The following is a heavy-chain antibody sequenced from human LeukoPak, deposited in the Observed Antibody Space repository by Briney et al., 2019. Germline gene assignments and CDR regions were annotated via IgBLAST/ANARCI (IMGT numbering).Heavy chain of an antibody. Sequence: PSETLSLTCTVSGGSISNYYWSWIRQPAGKGLEWIGRIYTSGSTNYNPSLKSRVTMSVDTSKNQFSLRLNSVTAADTAVYYCARDSHYGDPEWYYYGMDVWGQGTTVTVSS. CDR3: ARDSHYGDPEWYYYGMDV. D-gene: IGHD4-17*01. CDR2: IYTSGST. J-gene: IGHJ6*02. CDR1: GGSISNYY. V-gene: IGHV4-4*07.